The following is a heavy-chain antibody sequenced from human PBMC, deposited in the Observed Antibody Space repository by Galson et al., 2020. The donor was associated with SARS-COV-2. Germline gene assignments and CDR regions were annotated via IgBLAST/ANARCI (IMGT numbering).Heavy chain of an antibody. CDR2: ISAYNGNT. V-gene: IGHV1-18*01. CDR3: ARDISYYNSSGYYVDY. D-gene: IGHD3-22*01. Sequence: ASVKVSCKASGYTFTSYGISWVRQAPGQGLEWMGWISAYNGNTNYAQKLQGRATMTTDTSTSTAYMELRSLRSDDTAVYYCARDISYYNSSGYYVDYWGQGTLVTVSS. CDR1: GYTFTSYG. J-gene: IGHJ4*02.